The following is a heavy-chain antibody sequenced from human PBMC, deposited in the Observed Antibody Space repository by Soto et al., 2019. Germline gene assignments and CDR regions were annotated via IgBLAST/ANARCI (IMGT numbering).Heavy chain of an antibody. V-gene: IGHV2-5*02. CDR1: GLSLSTIGEG. D-gene: IGHD2-21*02. Sequence: QITLKESGPTLVKPTQTLTLTCTFSGLSLSTIGEGVGWIRQPPGKALEWLALIYWDDDKRYSPSLKSRLTITKDTSKNQVVLTMTNMDPVDTATYYCVQSRCGGDCLQSYSSHSYYGLDVWGRGTTVTVSS. CDR2: IYWDDDK. CDR3: VQSRCGGDCLQSYSSHSYYGLDV. J-gene: IGHJ6*02.